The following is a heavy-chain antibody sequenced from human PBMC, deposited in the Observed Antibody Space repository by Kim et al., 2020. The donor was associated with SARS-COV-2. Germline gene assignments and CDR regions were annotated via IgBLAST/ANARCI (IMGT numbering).Heavy chain of an antibody. CDR1: GGSISNYY. CDR2: IYSNGRA. Sequence: SETLSLTCTVSGGSISNYYWSWIRQPAGEGLEWIGRIYSNGRAIYNPSLESRVSMSVDTSKSQFSLKLTSVTAADTALYYCAREGDDFWTGYYFYYWGQGTLVTVSS. V-gene: IGHV4-4*07. J-gene: IGHJ4*02. CDR3: AREGDDFWTGYYFYY. D-gene: IGHD3-3*01.